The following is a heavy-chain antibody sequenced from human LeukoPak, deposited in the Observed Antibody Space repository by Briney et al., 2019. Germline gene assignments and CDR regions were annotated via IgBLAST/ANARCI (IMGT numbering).Heavy chain of an antibody. Sequence: PSQTLSLTCAVYGGSFSGYYWSWIRQPPGKGLEWIGEINHSGSTNYNPSLKSRVTISVDTSKNQFSLKLSSVTAADTAVYYCARRGTGKRGRFDYWGQGTLVTVSS. V-gene: IGHV4-34*01. J-gene: IGHJ4*02. D-gene: IGHD1-26*01. CDR3: ARRGTGKRGRFDY. CDR1: GGSFSGYY. CDR2: INHSGST.